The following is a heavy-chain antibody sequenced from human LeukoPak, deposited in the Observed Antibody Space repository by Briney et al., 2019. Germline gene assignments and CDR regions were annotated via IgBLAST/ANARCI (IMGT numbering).Heavy chain of an antibody. Sequence: SETLSLTCTVSGDSISSTYYYWTWIRQPAGKGLAWIGRIYSSGSTNYNPSLKSRVTISVDTSKNQFSLKLNSVTAADTAVYYCARDPYYYGSGSYLDYWGQGTLVTVSS. CDR2: IYSSGST. J-gene: IGHJ4*02. CDR1: GDSISSTYYY. D-gene: IGHD3-10*01. CDR3: ARDPYYYGSGSYLDY. V-gene: IGHV4-61*02.